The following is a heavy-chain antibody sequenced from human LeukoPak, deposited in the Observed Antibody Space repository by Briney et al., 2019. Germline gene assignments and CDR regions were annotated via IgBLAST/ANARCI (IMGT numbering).Heavy chain of an antibody. J-gene: IGHJ6*02. Sequence: SETLSLTCAVYGGSLTAYYWSWFRQPPGKGLEWIGEINHSGGTNYNASLKSRVAISVDTSKNQFSLKVASVTAADTADYYCARLLPIKGGDVWGQGTTVTVSS. V-gene: IGHV4-34*01. CDR1: GGSLTAYY. CDR3: ARLLPIKGGDV. CDR2: INHSGGT. D-gene: IGHD2-15*01.